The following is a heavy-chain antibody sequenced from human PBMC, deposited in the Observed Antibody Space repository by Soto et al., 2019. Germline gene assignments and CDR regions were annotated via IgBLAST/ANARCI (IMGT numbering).Heavy chain of an antibody. Sequence: ASVKVSCKASGYTFTSYDINWVRQATGQGLEWMGWMNPNSGNTGYAQKFQGRVTMTRNTSISTAYMELSSLRSEDTAVYYCAATGCNYAIHYYYYYMDLRGKGTTVTVSS. V-gene: IGHV1-8*01. D-gene: IGHD4-4*01. CDR3: AATGCNYAIHYYYYYMDL. CDR2: MNPNSGNT. CDR1: GYTFTSYD. J-gene: IGHJ6*03.